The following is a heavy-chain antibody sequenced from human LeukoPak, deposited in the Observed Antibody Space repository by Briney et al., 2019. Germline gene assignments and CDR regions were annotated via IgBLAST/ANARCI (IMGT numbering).Heavy chain of an antibody. J-gene: IGHJ4*02. CDR2: IYHSGST. Sequence: SETLSLTCAVSGGSISSSNWWSWVRQPPGKGLEWIGEIYHSGSTNYNPSLKSRVTISVDKSKNQFSLKLSSVTAADTAVYYCARGKGGGNRYYFDYWGQGTLVTVSS. V-gene: IGHV4-4*02. D-gene: IGHD4-23*01. CDR1: GGSISSSNW. CDR3: ARGKGGGNRYYFDY.